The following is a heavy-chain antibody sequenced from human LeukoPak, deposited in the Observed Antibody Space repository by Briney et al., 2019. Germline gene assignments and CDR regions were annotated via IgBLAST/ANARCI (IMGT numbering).Heavy chain of an antibody. Sequence: GGSLRLSCAASGFTFSSYSMNWVRQAPGKGLEWVSYISSSSSTIYYADSVKGRFTISRDNAKNSLYLQMNSLRAEDTAVYYCARDYLGYCSSTSCPTIDYWGQGTLVTVSS. D-gene: IGHD2-2*01. CDR2: ISSSSSTI. CDR3: ARDYLGYCSSTSCPTIDY. CDR1: GFTFSSYS. V-gene: IGHV3-48*01. J-gene: IGHJ4*02.